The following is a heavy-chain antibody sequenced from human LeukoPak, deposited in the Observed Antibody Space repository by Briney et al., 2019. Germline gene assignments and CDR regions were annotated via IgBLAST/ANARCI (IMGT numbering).Heavy chain of an antibody. CDR2: INPSGGST. CDR1: GYTFTSYY. J-gene: IGHJ1*01. V-gene: IGHV1-46*01. D-gene: IGHD2-21*02. Sequence: VASVKVSCKASGYTFTSYYMHWVRQAPGQGLEWMGIINPSGGSTSYAQKFQGRVTMTRDTSTSTVYMELSSLRSEDTAVYYCASHISAVTDSKGALGAEYFQHWGQGTLVTVSS. CDR3: ASHISAVTDSKGALGAEYFQH.